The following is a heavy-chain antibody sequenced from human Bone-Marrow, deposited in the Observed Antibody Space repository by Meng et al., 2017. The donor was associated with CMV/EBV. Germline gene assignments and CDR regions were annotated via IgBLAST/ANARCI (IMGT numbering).Heavy chain of an antibody. D-gene: IGHD3-22*01. J-gene: IGHJ4*02. CDR1: TGYY. V-gene: IGHV1-2*02. CDR2: INANSGGT. Sequence: TGYYMHWVRQGPGQGLEWMGWINANSGGTNYAQKFQGRVTMTRDTSISTVYMELSRLRSDDTAVYYCARGRDYYDSSGYYQDKGSFDYWGQGTLVTVSS. CDR3: ARGRDYYDSSGYYQDKGSFDY.